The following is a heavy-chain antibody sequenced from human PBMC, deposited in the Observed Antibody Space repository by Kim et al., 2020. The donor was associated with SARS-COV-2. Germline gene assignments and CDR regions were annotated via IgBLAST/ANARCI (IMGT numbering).Heavy chain of an antibody. D-gene: IGHD2-15*01. V-gene: IGHV3-23*01. CDR3: AKGLVVVAAAGTLDY. J-gene: IGHJ4*02. Sequence: DSRKGRFTSSRDNSKNTLYLQMNSLRAEDTAVYYCAKGLVVVAAAGTLDYWGQGTLVTVSS.